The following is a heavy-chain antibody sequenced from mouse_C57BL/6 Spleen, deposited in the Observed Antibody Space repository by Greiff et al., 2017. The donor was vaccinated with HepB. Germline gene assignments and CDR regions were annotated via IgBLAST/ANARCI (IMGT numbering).Heavy chain of an antibody. CDR1: GFTVSSYG. J-gene: IGHJ4*01. CDR2: ISSGGSYT. D-gene: IGHD3-3*01. V-gene: IGHV5-6*02. CDR3: ARRGTEYAMDY. Sequence: DVMVVEAGGDLVKPGGSLKLSCAASGFTVSSYGMSWVRQTPDKRLEWVATISSGGSYTYYPDSVKGRFTISRDNAKNTLYLQMSSLKSEDTAMYYCARRGTEYAMDYWGQGTSVTVSS.